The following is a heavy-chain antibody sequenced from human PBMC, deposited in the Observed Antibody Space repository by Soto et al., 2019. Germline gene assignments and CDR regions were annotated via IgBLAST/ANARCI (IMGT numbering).Heavy chain of an antibody. J-gene: IGHJ4*02. CDR2: ISSSGWTT. Sequence: EVQLLESGGGLVQPGGSLRLSCAASGFTFSEYAMSWVRQAPGKGLEWVSSISSSGWTTSYTDSVKGRFTKSTENSKNTLFLQMNGLRAEDTAIYYCTKEPKKRIIHDYWGLGTLVTVSP. CDR1: GFTFSEYA. V-gene: IGHV3-23*01. CDR3: TKEPKKRIIHDY.